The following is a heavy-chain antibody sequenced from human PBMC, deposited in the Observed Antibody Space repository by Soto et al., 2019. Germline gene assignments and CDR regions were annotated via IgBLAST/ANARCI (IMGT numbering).Heavy chain of an antibody. D-gene: IGHD2-8*01. Sequence: ASVKVSCKASGYTFTGYYMHWVRQAPGQGLEWMGWINPNSGGTNYAQKFQGRVTMTRDTSISTAYTELSRLRSDDTAVYYCARETSGYATFDYWGQGTLVTVSS. CDR2: INPNSGGT. J-gene: IGHJ4*02. CDR3: ARETSGYATFDY. V-gene: IGHV1-2*02. CDR1: GYTFTGYY.